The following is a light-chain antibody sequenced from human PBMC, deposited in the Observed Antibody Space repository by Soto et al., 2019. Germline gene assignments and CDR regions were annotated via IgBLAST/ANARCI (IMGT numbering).Light chain of an antibody. CDR3: SSYTSSSRYV. J-gene: IGLJ1*01. Sequence: QSVLTQPASVSGSPGQSITISCTGTSSDVGGYNYVSWYQHHPGKAPKLMIYEVSNRPSGVSNRFSGSKSGNTASLTISGLQAEDEADYYCSSYTSSSRYVFGTGTKLTVL. V-gene: IGLV2-14*01. CDR2: EVS. CDR1: SSDVGGYNY.